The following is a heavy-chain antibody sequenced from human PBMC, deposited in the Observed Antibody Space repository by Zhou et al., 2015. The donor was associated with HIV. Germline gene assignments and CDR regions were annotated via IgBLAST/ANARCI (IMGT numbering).Heavy chain of an antibody. Sequence: QVQLVQSGAEVKKPGSSVKVSCKASGGTFSSYAISWVRQAPGQGLEWMGGIIPIFGTANYAQKFQGRVTITADESTSTAYMELSSLRSEDTAVYYCASGSYCSSTSCPWNRGWPSWGQGTLVTVSS. CDR1: GGTFSSYA. CDR2: IIPIFGTA. V-gene: IGHV1-69*01. CDR3: ASGSYCSSTSCPWNRGWPS. D-gene: IGHD2-2*01. J-gene: IGHJ4*02.